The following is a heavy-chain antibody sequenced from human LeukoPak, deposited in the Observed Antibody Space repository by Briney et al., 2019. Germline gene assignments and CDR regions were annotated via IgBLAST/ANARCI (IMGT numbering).Heavy chain of an antibody. CDR1: GFTFSNYA. D-gene: IGHD2-2*01. J-gene: IGHJ4*02. CDR3: AKSDCSTIGCKRLHY. V-gene: IGHV3-23*01. Sequence: GGSLRLSCAASGFTFSNYAMHWVRQAPGKGLEWVSAISGSDGNTYYADSVKGRFTISRDNSKNTLYLQMNSLRAEDTALFYCAKSDCSTIGCKRLHYWGQGTLVTASS. CDR2: ISGSDGNT.